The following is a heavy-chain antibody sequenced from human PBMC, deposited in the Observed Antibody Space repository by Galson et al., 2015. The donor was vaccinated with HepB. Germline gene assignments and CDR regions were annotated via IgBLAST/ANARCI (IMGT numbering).Heavy chain of an antibody. V-gene: IGHV3-30*04. D-gene: IGHD4-23*01. CDR3: ASGKRYWYFDL. Sequence: SLRLSCAASGFTFSSYAMHWVRQAPGKGLEWVAVISYDGSNKYYADSVKGRFTISRDNSKNTLYLQMNSLRAEDTAVYYCASGKRYWYFDLWGRGTLVTVSS. CDR2: ISYDGSNK. CDR1: GFTFSSYA. J-gene: IGHJ2*01.